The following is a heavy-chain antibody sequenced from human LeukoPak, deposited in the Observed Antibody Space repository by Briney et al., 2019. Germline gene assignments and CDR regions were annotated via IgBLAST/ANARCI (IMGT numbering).Heavy chain of an antibody. CDR1: GGSISSSSYY. Sequence: SETLSLTCTVSGGSISSSSYYWGWIRQPPGRGLEGIGSIYDSGDTYYNPSLKSRFTISADTSKNQFSLKLSSVTAADTAVYYCARDYLGAGTVAATSGYWGQGPLVTVSS. J-gene: IGHJ4*02. V-gene: IGHV4-39*02. D-gene: IGHD1-26*01. CDR2: IYDSGDT. CDR3: ARDYLGAGTVAATSGY.